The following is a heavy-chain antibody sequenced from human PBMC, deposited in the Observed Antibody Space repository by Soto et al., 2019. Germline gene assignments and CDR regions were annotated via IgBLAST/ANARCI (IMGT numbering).Heavy chain of an antibody. J-gene: IGHJ3*02. CDR2: FDPEDGET. CDR3: ATGPWKAKDRAFDI. V-gene: IGHV1-24*01. D-gene: IGHD1-1*01. CDR1: GYTLTELS. Sequence: ASVKVSCKVSGYTLTELSMHWVRQAPGKGLEWMGGFDPEDGETIYAQKFQGRVTMTEDTSTDTAYMELSSLRSEDTAVYYCATGPWKAKDRAFDIWGQGTMVTVSS.